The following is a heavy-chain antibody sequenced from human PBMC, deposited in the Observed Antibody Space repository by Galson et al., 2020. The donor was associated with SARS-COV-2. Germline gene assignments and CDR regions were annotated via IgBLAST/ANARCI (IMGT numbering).Heavy chain of an antibody. D-gene: IGHD6-19*01. Sequence: GGSLRLSCAASGFTFSSYAMHWVRQAPGKGLEWVAVISYDGSNKYYADSVKGRFTISRDNSKNTLYLQMNSLRAEDTAVYYCAREIAVSGCDYWGQGTLVTVSS. CDR3: AREIAVSGCDY. CDR1: GFTFSSYA. CDR2: ISYDGSNK. J-gene: IGHJ4*02. V-gene: IGHV3-30*01.